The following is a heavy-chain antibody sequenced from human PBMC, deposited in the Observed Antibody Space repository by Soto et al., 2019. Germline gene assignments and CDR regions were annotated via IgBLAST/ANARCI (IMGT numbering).Heavy chain of an antibody. V-gene: IGHV4-34*01. CDR1: GGSFSGYY. CDR2: INHSGST. CDR3: ARDRSIVVVVAATPSDYYGMDV. D-gene: IGHD2-15*01. J-gene: IGHJ6*02. Sequence: SETLSLTCAVYGGSFSGYYWSWIRQPPGKGLEWIGEINHSGSTNYNPSLKSRVTISVDTSKNSQFLQMNSLRDDDTAVYYCARDRSIVVVVAATPSDYYGMDVWGQGTTVTVSS.